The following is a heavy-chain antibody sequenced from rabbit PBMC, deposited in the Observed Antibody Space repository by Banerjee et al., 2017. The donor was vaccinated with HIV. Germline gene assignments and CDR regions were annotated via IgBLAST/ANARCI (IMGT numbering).Heavy chain of an antibody. CDR2: IYVGDGST. D-gene: IGHD1-1*01. J-gene: IGHJ4*01. Sequence: QSLEETGGGLVQPGGSLTLSCKASGIDFSRYYYLCWVRQAPGKGLEWIACIYVGDGSTYYASWVNGRFTISRSTSLNTVTLQMTSLTAADTATYFCARGVSPTSGHYFPLWGPGTLVTVS. V-gene: IGHV1S43*01. CDR3: ARGVSPTSGHYFPL. CDR1: GIDFSRYYY.